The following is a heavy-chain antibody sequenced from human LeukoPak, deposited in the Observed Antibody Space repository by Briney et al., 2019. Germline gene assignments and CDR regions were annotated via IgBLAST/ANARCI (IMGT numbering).Heavy chain of an antibody. CDR3: ARGPTNLVTAASGWFDP. J-gene: IGHJ5*02. D-gene: IGHD2-15*01. Sequence: GGSLRLSCAASGFTFSSYGMSWVRQAPGKGLEWVSSISTSSSYIYYADSVKGRFTISRDNAKNSLYLQMNSLRAEDTAVYYCARGPTNLVTAASGWFDPWGQGTLVTVSS. V-gene: IGHV3-21*01. CDR1: GFTFSSYG. CDR2: ISTSSSYI.